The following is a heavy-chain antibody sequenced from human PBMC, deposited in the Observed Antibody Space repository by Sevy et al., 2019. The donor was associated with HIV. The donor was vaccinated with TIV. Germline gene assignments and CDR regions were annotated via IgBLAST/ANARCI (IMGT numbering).Heavy chain of an antibody. CDR2: ISYDGSNK. J-gene: IGHJ3*02. V-gene: IGHV3-30*18. D-gene: IGHD6-19*01. Sequence: GESLKISCAASGFTFSSYGMHWVRQAPGKGLEWVAVISYDGSNKYYAYSVKGRFTISRDNSKNTLYLQMNSLRAEDTAVYYCAKSEREQWLYDAFDIWGQGTMVTVSS. CDR3: AKSEREQWLYDAFDI. CDR1: GFTFSSYG.